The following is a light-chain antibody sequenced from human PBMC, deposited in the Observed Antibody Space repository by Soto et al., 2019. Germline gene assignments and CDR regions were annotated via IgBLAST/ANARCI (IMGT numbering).Light chain of an antibody. CDR1: QDIGRY. Sequence: DSQMTQSPSSLSASVGDTVTITCRASQDIGRYLAWFQQKPGTAPKSLIYAASSLRSGVPSKFSGSGSGTDFTLTINSLQPEDFATYFCQQYHSRPYAFGQGTKLEIK. J-gene: IGKJ2*01. V-gene: IGKV1-16*02. CDR2: AAS. CDR3: QQYHSRPYA.